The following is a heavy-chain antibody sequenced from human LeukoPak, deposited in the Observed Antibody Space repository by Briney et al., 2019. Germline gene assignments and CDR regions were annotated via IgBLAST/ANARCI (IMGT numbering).Heavy chain of an antibody. CDR2: IRRSGRTI. CDR3: ARAGTHSNRYYYYYGMDV. CDR1: GFTFSSYE. V-gene: IGHV3-48*03. J-gene: IGHJ6*02. Sequence: GGSLRLSCAASGFTFSSYEMNWVRQARGKGLEWVSYIRRSGRTIYYADSVKGRFTISRDKANNSMYLQMNSLRAEDTAVYYCARAGTHSNRYYYYYGMDVWGQGTTVTVSS. D-gene: IGHD1-14*01.